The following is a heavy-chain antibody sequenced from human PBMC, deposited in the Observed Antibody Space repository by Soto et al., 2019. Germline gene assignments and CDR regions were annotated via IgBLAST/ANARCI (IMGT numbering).Heavy chain of an antibody. CDR1: GGTFSSYA. CDR2: IIPIFGTA. CDR3: ASPYSSSSKKPRGAFDI. J-gene: IGHJ3*02. D-gene: IGHD6-6*01. V-gene: IGHV1-69*06. Sequence: QVQLVQSGAEVKKPGSSVKVSCKASGGTFSSYAISWVRQAPGQGLEWMGGIIPIFGTANYAQKFQGRVTMTADKSTSTAYMELSSLRSEDTAVYYCASPYSSSSKKPRGAFDIWGQGTMVTVSS.